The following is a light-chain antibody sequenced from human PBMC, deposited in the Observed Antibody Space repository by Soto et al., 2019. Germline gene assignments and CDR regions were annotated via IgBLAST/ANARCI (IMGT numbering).Light chain of an antibody. CDR2: EVS. CDR1: SSDVGAYNY. J-gene: IGLJ2*01. CDR3: SSYAGSNNFVV. Sequence: QSALTQPPSASGSPGQSVTISCTGTSSDVGAYNYVSWYQQHPGKAPKLVIYEVSKWPSGVPDRFSGSKSGNAASLTVSGLQPEDEADYYCSSYAGSNNFVVFGGGTKLTVL. V-gene: IGLV2-8*01.